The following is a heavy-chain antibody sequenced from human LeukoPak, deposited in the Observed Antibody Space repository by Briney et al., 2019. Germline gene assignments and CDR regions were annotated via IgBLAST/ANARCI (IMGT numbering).Heavy chain of an antibody. D-gene: IGHD3-22*01. CDR2: ISAYNGNT. J-gene: IGHJ4*02. V-gene: IGHV1-18*01. CDR1: GYTFTSYG. CDR3: ARGPYYYDSSGYYSFGY. Sequence: GASVKVSCKASGYTFTSYGISWVRQAPGQGLEWMGWISAYNGNTNYAQKLQGRVTMTTDTSTSTAYMELRSLRSDDTAVYYCARGPYYYDSSGYYSFGYWGQGTLVTVSS.